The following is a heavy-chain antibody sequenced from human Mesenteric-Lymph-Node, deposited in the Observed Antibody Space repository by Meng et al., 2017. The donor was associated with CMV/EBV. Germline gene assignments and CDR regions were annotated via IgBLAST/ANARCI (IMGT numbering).Heavy chain of an antibody. CDR2: VYSSGGT. Sequence: LTCTVSGGSVSRGSYYWSWIRQPPGKGLEWIGYVYSSGGTNYNPSLKSRVTISLDTSRNQFSLKLSSVTAADTAVYYCARLLEGLDYWGQGTLVTVSS. V-gene: IGHV4-61*01. CDR1: GGSVSRGSYY. CDR3: ARLLEGLDY. J-gene: IGHJ4*02. D-gene: IGHD3-3*01.